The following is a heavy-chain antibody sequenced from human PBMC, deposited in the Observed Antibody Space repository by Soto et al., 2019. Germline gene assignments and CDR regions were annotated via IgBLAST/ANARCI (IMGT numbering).Heavy chain of an antibody. J-gene: IGHJ4*02. CDR2: INVYNGNT. CDR1: GYTFTSYS. CDR3: ARDRVAVTKGISGY. V-gene: IGHV1-18*01. Sequence: ASVKVSCKASGYTFTSYSISWVRQAPGQGLEWMGWINVYNGNTKYAQKFQGRVTMTTDTSTSTVYMELRSLSSDDTAVYYCARDRVAVTKGISGYWGQGTLVTVYS. D-gene: IGHD4-4*01.